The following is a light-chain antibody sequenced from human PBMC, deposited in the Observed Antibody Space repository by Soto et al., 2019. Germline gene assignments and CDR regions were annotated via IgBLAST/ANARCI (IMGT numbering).Light chain of an antibody. CDR3: QHYFTSPGT. CDR2: WAS. J-gene: IGKJ1*01. CDR1: QSILDRSKNKYY. V-gene: IGKV4-1*01. Sequence: DIVMTQSPDSLAVSLGERATFNCKSSQSILDRSKNKYYLAWYQQKSGQPPKLLIYWASLRESGVPDRFTGRGSGTDFTLTISSRQAEDGAFYYCQHYFTSPGTFGQGPKVETK.